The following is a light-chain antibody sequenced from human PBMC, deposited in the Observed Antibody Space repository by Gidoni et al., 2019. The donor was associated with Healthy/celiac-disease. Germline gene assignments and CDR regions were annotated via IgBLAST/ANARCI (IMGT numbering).Light chain of an antibody. CDR1: QSVSSSY. J-gene: IGKJ1*01. Sequence: EIVLTQSPGTLSLSPGERATLSCRASQSVSSSYLAWYQQKPSQAPRLLIYGASSRATGIPDRFSGSGSGTDFTLTISRLEPEDFAVYYCQQYGSSPKTFXXXTKVEIK. CDR2: GAS. V-gene: IGKV3-20*01. CDR3: QQYGSSPKT.